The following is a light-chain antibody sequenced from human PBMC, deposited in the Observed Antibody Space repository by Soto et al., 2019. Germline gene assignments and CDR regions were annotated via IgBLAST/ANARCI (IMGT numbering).Light chain of an antibody. CDR1: QSVSSN. CDR3: QQYNNWPPWT. CDR2: GAS. V-gene: IGKV3-15*01. Sequence: EIVMTQSPATLSVSPGERATLSCRASQSVSSNLAWYQQKPGQAPRLLIYGASTRATGIPARFSGSGSGTEFTLTFSSLQSEDFAVYYCQQYNNWPPWTFGQGTKV. J-gene: IGKJ1*01.